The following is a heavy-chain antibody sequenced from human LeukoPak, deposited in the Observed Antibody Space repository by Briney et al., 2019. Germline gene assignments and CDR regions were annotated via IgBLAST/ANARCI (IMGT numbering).Heavy chain of an antibody. D-gene: IGHD6-19*01. CDR3: AKAVRGSDWYYGMDV. CDR2: IWYDGSNK. J-gene: IGHJ6*02. CDR1: GFTFSSYG. Sequence: GGSLRLSCAASGFTFSSYGVHWVRQAPGKGLEWVAVIWYDGSNKYYADSVKGRFTISRDNSKNTLYLQMNSLRAEDTAVYYCAKAVRGSDWYYGMDVWGQGTTVTVSS. V-gene: IGHV3-30*02.